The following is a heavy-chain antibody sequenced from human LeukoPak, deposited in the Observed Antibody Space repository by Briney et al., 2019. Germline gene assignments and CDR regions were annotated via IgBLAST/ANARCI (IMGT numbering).Heavy chain of an antibody. Sequence: GGSLRLSCAASGFTFRDFWMSWVRQAPGKGLEWVANIKRDGSERYSVDSVKGRLTISRDNAKNSLYLQMNSLRAEDTAVYYCTRSRAYSYENFDYWGQGTLVTVSS. J-gene: IGHJ4*02. D-gene: IGHD5-18*01. CDR3: TRSRAYSYENFDY. CDR2: IKRDGSER. CDR1: GFTFRDFW. V-gene: IGHV3-7*01.